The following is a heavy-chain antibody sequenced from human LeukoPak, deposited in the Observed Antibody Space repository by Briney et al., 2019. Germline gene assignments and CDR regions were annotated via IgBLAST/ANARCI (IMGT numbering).Heavy chain of an antibody. CDR1: GFTFSSYA. Sequence: GGSLRLSCAASGFTFSSYAMSWVRQAPGKGLEWVSAISGSGTNTYYADSVKGRFTISRDNSKNTLYLQMNSLRAEDTAVYYCAKDGGFGESYWGQGTLVTVSS. J-gene: IGHJ4*02. CDR3: AKDGGFGESY. CDR2: ISGSGTNT. V-gene: IGHV3-23*01. D-gene: IGHD3-10*01.